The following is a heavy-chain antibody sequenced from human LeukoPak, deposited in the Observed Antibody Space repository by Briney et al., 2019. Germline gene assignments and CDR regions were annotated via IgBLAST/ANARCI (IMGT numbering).Heavy chain of an antibody. D-gene: IGHD3-3*01. Sequence: PGKSLRLSCAASGFTFNNYGMHWVRQAPGKGLEWVAVISYDGRNKHYPDSVKGRFTISRDISTDTLWLQMDSLRAEDTAVYYCARGVPYASWSGPHYSDYWGQGTLVTVSS. CDR1: GFTFNNYG. CDR2: ISYDGRNK. CDR3: ARGVPYASWSGPHYSDY. J-gene: IGHJ4*02. V-gene: IGHV3-30*03.